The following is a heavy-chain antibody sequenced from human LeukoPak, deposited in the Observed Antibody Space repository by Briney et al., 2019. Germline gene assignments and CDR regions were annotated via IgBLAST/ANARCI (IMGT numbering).Heavy chain of an antibody. D-gene: IGHD6-19*01. Sequence: GWSLILCCASSGFTFSDYYMRWIRQAPGKGLGWVSYISSSCSTIYYADSVKRGFTISRDNAKNSLYLQMNSLRAEDTTVYSCARDQEGEWLVRNDAFDIWGKGTMVTVSS. CDR1: GFTFSDYY. V-gene: IGHV3-11*04. CDR3: ARDQEGEWLVRNDAFDI. J-gene: IGHJ3*02. CDR2: ISSSCSTI.